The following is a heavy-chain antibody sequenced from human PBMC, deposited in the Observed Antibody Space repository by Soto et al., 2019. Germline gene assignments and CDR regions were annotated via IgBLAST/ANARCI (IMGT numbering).Heavy chain of an antibody. CDR2: IWYDGSNK. D-gene: IGHD2-15*01. Sequence: PGGSLRLSCAASGFTFSSYGMHWVRQAPGKGLEWVAVIWYDGSNKYYADSVKGRFTISRDNSKNTLSLQMISLRPEDTGVYYCAKDLDVVMVLSATRGLDVWGQGTTVTVSS. V-gene: IGHV3-33*06. CDR1: GFTFSSYG. J-gene: IGHJ6*02. CDR3: AKDLDVVMVLSATRGLDV.